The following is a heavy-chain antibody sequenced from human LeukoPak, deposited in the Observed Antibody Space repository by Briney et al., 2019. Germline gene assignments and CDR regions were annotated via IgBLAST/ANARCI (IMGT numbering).Heavy chain of an antibody. Sequence: GGSLRLSCAASGFTFSSYAMHWVRQAPGKGLEYVSAISSNGGSTYYANSVKGRFTISRDNPKNTLYLQMGSLRAEDMAVYYRARDSRGDCSGGSCPTRYYFDYWGQGTLVTVSS. CDR3: ARDSRGDCSGGSCPTRYYFDY. CDR1: GFTFSSYA. J-gene: IGHJ4*02. V-gene: IGHV3-64*01. CDR2: ISSNGGST. D-gene: IGHD2-15*01.